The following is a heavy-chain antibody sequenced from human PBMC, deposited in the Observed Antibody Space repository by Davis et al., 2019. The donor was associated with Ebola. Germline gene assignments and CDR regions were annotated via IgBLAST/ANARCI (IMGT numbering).Heavy chain of an antibody. V-gene: IGHV3-7*03. CDR1: GFTFSSYW. CDR3: ARDKDGYNYYFDY. J-gene: IGHJ4*02. CDR2: IKQDGSEK. D-gene: IGHD5-24*01. Sequence: GESLKISCAASGFTFSSYWMSWVRQAPGKGLEWVANIKQDGSEKYYVDSVKGRFTISRDNAKNSLYLQMNSLRAEDTAVYYCARDKDGYNYYFDYWGQGTLVTVSS.